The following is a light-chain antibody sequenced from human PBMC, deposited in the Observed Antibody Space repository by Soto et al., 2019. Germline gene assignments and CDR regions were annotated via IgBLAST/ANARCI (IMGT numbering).Light chain of an antibody. J-gene: IGLJ1*01. CDR2: EVS. V-gene: IGLV2-8*01. CDR3: SSYAGSNNYV. Sequence: QSALTQPPSASGSPGQSVTISCTGTSSDVGAYKYVSWYQQHPGKAPKLMICEVSKRPSGVPDRFSGSKSGNTASLTVSGLQAEDEADYYCSSYAGSNNYVFGTGTKLTVL. CDR1: SSDVGAYKY.